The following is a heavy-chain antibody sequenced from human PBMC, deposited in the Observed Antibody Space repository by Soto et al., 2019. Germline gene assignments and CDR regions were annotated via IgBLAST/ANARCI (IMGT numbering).Heavy chain of an antibody. CDR3: TPHLLDY. CDR1: GFTFSNAW. CDR2: IKTKTDGETI. Sequence: EVQLVESGGGLVKPGGSLRLSCAASGFTFSNAWMNWVRQAPGMGLEWVGRIKTKTDGETIDYAAPVKGRCTISRDDSKATLYLQTNSLQTEDTAVYHCTPHLLDYWGRGTLVTVSS. J-gene: IGHJ4*02. V-gene: IGHV3-15*01.